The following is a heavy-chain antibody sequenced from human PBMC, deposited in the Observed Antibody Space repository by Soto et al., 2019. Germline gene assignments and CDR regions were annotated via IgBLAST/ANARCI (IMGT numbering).Heavy chain of an antibody. D-gene: IGHD6-13*01. V-gene: IGHV3-30*18. CDR3: AKSRVAAAGNQYYFDY. CDR1: GFTFSSYG. Sequence: GGSLRLSCVASGFTFSSYGMHWVRQAPGKGLEWVAVISYDGSNKYYADSVKGRFTISRDNSKNTLYLQMNSLRAEDTAVYYCAKSRVAAAGNQYYFDYWGQGTLVTVSS. CDR2: ISYDGSNK. J-gene: IGHJ4*02.